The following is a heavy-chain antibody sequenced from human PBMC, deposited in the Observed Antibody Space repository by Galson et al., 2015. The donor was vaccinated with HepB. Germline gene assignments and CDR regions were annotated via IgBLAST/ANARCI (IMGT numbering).Heavy chain of an antibody. CDR3: ASPRTSVVPAAIQEGWFDP. CDR2: IIPIFGTA. J-gene: IGHJ5*02. D-gene: IGHD2-2*02. Sequence: SVKVSCKAPGGTFSSYAISWVRQAPGQGLEWMGGIIPIFGTANYAQKFQGRVTITADESTSTAYMELSSLRSEDTAVYYCASPRTSVVPAAIQEGWFDPWGQGTLVTVSS. CDR1: GGTFSSYA. V-gene: IGHV1-69*13.